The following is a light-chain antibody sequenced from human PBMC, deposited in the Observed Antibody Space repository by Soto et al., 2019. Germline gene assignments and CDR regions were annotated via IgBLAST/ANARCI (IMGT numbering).Light chain of an antibody. CDR2: VAY. CDR3: QKYGTSPWT. V-gene: IGKV3-20*01. Sequence: EIVLTHSPVTLSLSPGERATLSFRASESISNSYLAWYQQKPGQAHRVIIYVAYTRATGIKARFSGSGSGTDFTLSIRRVEPEDFAVYYCQKYGTSPWTCGQGTTGDIK. J-gene: IGKJ1*01. CDR1: ESISNSY.